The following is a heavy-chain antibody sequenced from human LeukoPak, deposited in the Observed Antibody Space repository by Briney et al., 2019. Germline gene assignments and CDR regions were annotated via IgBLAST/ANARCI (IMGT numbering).Heavy chain of an antibody. J-gene: IGHJ4*02. V-gene: IGHV3-23*01. Sequence: GGSLRLSCTASGFTFGDYAMSWVRQAPGKGLEWVSGISGSGDRTYYADSVKGRFSISRDKSKNTLYVQMNSLRAEDTAVYYCATRKLGNDYWGQGTLVTVSS. CDR2: ISGSGDRT. CDR1: GFTFGDYA. D-gene: IGHD7-27*01. CDR3: ATRKLGNDY.